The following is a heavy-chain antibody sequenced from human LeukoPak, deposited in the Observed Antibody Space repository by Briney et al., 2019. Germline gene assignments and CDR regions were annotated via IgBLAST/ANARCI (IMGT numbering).Heavy chain of an antibody. V-gene: IGHV4-39*01. Sequence: SETLSLTCTVSGGSLSSSSYYWGWIRQPPGKGLEWIGSIYYSGTTYYSPSLKSRVTISGDTSKNQFSLNLTSVTAADTAVYYCARHSTSSYYYYGMDVWGQGTTVTVSS. D-gene: IGHD2-2*01. CDR1: GGSLSSSSYY. CDR2: IYYSGTT. CDR3: ARHSTSSYYYYGMDV. J-gene: IGHJ6*02.